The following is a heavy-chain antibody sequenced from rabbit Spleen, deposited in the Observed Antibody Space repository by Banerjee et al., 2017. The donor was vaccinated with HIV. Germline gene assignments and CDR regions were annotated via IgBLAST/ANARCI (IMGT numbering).Heavy chain of an antibody. CDR1: GFSLSRDYW. V-gene: IGHV1S45*01. Sequence: QEQLEESGGDLVKPEGSLTLTCTASGFSLSRDYWICWVRQAPGKGLEWIACIDGGVKGTTYYASWAKGRFAVSKTSPTTVTLQMTSLTVADMATYFCARDGSGWGANFNLWGPGTLVTVS. CDR3: ARDGSGWGANFNL. J-gene: IGHJ4*01. D-gene: IGHD4-1*01. CDR2: IDGGVKGTT.